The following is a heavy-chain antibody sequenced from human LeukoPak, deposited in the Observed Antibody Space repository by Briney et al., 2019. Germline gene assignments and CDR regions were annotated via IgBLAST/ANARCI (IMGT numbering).Heavy chain of an antibody. V-gene: IGHV1-2*02. Sequence: GASVKVSCKASGYTFTGHYLHWVRQAPGQGLEWVGWIRPKSGETHYAQKFQGRVTMTRDTSIRTAYLELSGVRSDDTAVYYCARDHNWGPDYWGQGTLITVSS. D-gene: IGHD7-27*01. CDR2: IRPKSGET. CDR3: ARDHNWGPDY. J-gene: IGHJ4*02. CDR1: GYTFTGHY.